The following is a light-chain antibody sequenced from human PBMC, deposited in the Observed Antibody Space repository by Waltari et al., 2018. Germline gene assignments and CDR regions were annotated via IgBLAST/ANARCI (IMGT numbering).Light chain of an antibody. J-gene: IGKJ4*01. V-gene: IGKV1-39*01. Sequence: DIQMTQSPSSLSASVGDRVTLTCRANQNIGSYLNWFQQTPGKAPKFLIYTASSLQSGVPSRFSGSGSGTDFTLTISSLQPEDFATYYCQQSDIAPLTFGGGTKIEIK. CDR3: QQSDIAPLT. CDR1: QNIGSY. CDR2: TAS.